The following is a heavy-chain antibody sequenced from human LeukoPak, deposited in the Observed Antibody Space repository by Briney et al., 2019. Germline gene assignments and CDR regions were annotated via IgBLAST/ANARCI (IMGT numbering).Heavy chain of an antibody. CDR3: ATTYGFWSGYLFDY. D-gene: IGHD3-3*01. CDR2: INPNSGGT. CDR1: GYTFTGYY. V-gene: IGHV1-2*02. Sequence: ASVRVSCKASGYTFTGYYMHWVRQAPGPGLGWMGWINPNSGGTNYAQKFQGRVTMTRDTSISTAYMELSRLRSDDTAVYYCATTYGFWSGYLFDYWGQGTLVTVSS. J-gene: IGHJ4*02.